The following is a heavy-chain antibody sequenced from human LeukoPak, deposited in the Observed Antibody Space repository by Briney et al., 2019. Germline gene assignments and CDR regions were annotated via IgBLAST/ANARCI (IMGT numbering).Heavy chain of an antibody. CDR3: VRCTFVLHKRCSAFDV. J-gene: IGHJ3*01. V-gene: IGHV3-7*01. Sequence: GGSLRLSCAASGFTLSRYWMSWVRQAPGKGLEWVASINQDESSMFYVDSVKGRFTISRDNAKNSLFLQMNSLRAEDTAVYYCVRCTFVLHKRCSAFDVWGQGTMVTVSA. CDR2: INQDESSM. D-gene: IGHD1-1*01. CDR1: GFTLSRYW.